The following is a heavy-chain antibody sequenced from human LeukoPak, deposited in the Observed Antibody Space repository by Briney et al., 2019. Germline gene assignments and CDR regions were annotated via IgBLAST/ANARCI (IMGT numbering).Heavy chain of an antibody. CDR1: GGSISSYY. CDR2: IYYSGSI. D-gene: IGHD2-8*01. J-gene: IGHJ4*02. Sequence: SETLSLTCTVSGGSISSYYWSWIRQPPGKGLEWIGYIYYSGSINYSPSLKSRVTISVDTSKNQFSLKLSSVTAADTVVYYCARVYGPYDYWGQGTLVTVSS. CDR3: ARVYGPYDY. V-gene: IGHV4-59*01.